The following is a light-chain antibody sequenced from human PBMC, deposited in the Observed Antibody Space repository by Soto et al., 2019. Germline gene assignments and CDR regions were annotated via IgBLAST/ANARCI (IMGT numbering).Light chain of an antibody. J-gene: IGLJ7*01. Sequence: QAVVTQPPSASGTPGQRVTISCSGSSSNIGSNTVNWYLQLPGTAPKLLIYSNNQRPSGVPDQFSGSKSGTSASLAISGLQSEDEADYYCAAWDDSLNGPVFGGGTQLTVL. CDR2: SNN. CDR1: SSNIGSNT. CDR3: AAWDDSLNGPV. V-gene: IGLV1-44*01.